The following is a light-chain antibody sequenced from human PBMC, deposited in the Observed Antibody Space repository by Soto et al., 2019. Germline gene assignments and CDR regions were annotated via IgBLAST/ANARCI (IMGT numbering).Light chain of an antibody. CDR1: SSDVGSSNL. CDR2: EGS. J-gene: IGLJ1*01. Sequence: QSVLTQPASVSGSPGQSITISCTGTSSDVGSSNLVSWYQQHPGKTPKLIICEGSRRPSGVSGRFSGSMSGNAASLTISGLQAEDEADYYCCSFARSSTSYVFGTGTKVTVL. CDR3: CSFARSSTSYV. V-gene: IGLV2-23*01.